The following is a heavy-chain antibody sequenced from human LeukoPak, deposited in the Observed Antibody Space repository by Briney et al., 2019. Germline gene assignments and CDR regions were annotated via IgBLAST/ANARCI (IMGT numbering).Heavy chain of an antibody. D-gene: IGHD5-12*01. Sequence: PGGSLRLSCAASGFTFSSYGMSWVRQAPGKGLEWVSAISGSGGSTYHADSVKGRFTISRDNSKNTLYLQMNSLRAEDTAVYYCAKGRGYSGYDGPFDYWGQGTLVTVSS. CDR3: AKGRGYSGYDGPFDY. J-gene: IGHJ4*02. CDR1: GFTFSSYG. V-gene: IGHV3-23*01. CDR2: ISGSGGST.